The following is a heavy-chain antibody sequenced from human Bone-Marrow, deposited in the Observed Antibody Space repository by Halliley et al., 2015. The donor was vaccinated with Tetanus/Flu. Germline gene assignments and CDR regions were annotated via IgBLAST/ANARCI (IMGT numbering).Heavy chain of an antibody. D-gene: IGHD6-19*01. Sequence: EWISYISSGGTPIYYADSAKGRFTISRDDAKKLLYLQMNSLRAEETAIYYCARASQWLDFFDQWGQGTLVAVSS. CDR3: ARASQWLDFFDQ. CDR2: ISSGGTPI. J-gene: IGHJ4*02. V-gene: IGHV3-48*03.